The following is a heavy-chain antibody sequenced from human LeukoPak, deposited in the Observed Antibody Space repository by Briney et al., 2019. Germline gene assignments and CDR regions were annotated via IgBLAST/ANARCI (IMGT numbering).Heavy chain of an antibody. Sequence: ASVKVSCKASGYTFTGYYMHWVRQAPGQGLEWMGWISAYNGDTNYAQKLQGRVTMTTDTSTSTAYMELRSLRSDDTAVYYCARAIRRGYTGCDYWGQGTPVTVSS. CDR3: ARAIRRGYTGCDY. D-gene: IGHD5-12*01. V-gene: IGHV1-18*04. J-gene: IGHJ4*02. CDR1: GYTFTGYY. CDR2: ISAYNGDT.